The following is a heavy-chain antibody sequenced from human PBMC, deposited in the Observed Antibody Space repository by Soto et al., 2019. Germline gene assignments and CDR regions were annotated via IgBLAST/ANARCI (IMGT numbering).Heavy chain of an antibody. CDR3: AGGQVGSYVYYHYYGMDV. V-gene: IGHV4-34*01. D-gene: IGHD3-16*01. CDR1: GGSFSGYY. J-gene: IGHJ6*02. CDR2: INHSGST. Sequence: QVRIQQWGAGLLKPSETLSLTCAGFGGSFSGYYWSWIRQPPGKGLEWIGEINHSGSTNYNPSLKGQVRRSVGKSHNQFALKLCSATAEYTAVYYCAGGQVGSYVYYHYYGMDVWGRGTTVTVSS.